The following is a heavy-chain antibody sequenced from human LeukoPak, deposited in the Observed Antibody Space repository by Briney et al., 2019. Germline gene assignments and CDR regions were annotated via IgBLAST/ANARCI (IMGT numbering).Heavy chain of an antibody. CDR2: IKSKTNDETT. CDR3: AIDPHIQVEPIA. CDR1: GFTFNNAW. D-gene: IGHD1-14*01. J-gene: IGHJ5*02. V-gene: IGHV3-15*01. Sequence: GGSLRLSCAASGFTFNNAWMSWVRQAPGEGLEWVGRIKSKTNDETTDYAAPVKGRFTISRDDSKNTLYLEMNSLKIEDTAVYYGAIDPHIQVEPIAWRQGTLVTVSS.